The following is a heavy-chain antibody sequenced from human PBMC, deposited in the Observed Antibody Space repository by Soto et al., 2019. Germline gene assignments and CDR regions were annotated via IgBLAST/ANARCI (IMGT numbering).Heavy chain of an antibody. Sequence: PGESLKISCKGSGYSFTSYWIVWVREMPGKGLAWMGIIYPGDSDTRYSPSFQGQVTISADKSISTAYLQWSSLKASDTAMYYCARLVGSWSYYHNYYYGMDVWGQGTTVTVSS. J-gene: IGHJ6*02. CDR3: ARLVGSWSYYHNYYYGMDV. CDR1: GYSFTSYW. D-gene: IGHD1-26*01. V-gene: IGHV5-51*01. CDR2: IYPGDSDT.